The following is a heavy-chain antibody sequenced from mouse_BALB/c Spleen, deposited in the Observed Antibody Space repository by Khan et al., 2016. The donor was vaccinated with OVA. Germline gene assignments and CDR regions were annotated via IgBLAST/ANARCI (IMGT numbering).Heavy chain of an antibody. CDR1: GYTFTNYG. CDR3: ARANLLIYYYGSSPYYYAMDY. Sequence: QIQLVQSGPELKKPGETVKISCKASGYTFTNYGMNWVKQAPGKGLKWMGWINTYTGEPTYADDFKGRFAFSLETSASTAYLQINNLKNEDMATYCCARANLLIYYYGSSPYYYAMDYWGQGTSVTVSS. J-gene: IGHJ4*01. D-gene: IGHD1-1*01. CDR2: INTYTGEP. V-gene: IGHV9-1*02.